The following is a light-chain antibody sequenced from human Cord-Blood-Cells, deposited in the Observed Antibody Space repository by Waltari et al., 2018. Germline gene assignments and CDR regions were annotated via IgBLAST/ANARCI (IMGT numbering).Light chain of an antibody. V-gene: IGLV2-23*01. Sequence: QSALTQPASVSGSPGQSITISCTGTSSDVGSYNLVSWYQQHPCKAPKPRIYEGSKRPSGVSNRFSGSKSGNTASLTISGLQAEDEADYYCCSYAGSSTVYVFGTGTKVTVL. CDR1: SSDVGSYNL. CDR2: EGS. CDR3: CSYAGSSTVYV. J-gene: IGLJ1*01.